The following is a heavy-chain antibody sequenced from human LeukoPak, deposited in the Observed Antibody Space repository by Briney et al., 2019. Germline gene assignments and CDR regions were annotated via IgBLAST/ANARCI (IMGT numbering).Heavy chain of an antibody. CDR1: GGSFSGYY. CDR3: APVAGTMGGFDY. CDR2: IYHSGST. J-gene: IGHJ4*02. V-gene: IGHV4-34*01. Sequence: NPSETLSLTCAVYGGSFSGYYWSWIRQPPGKGLEWIGEIYHSGSTNYNPSLKSRVTISVDKSKNQFSLKLSSVTAADTAVYYCAPVAGTMGGFDYWGQGTLVTVSS. D-gene: IGHD6-19*01.